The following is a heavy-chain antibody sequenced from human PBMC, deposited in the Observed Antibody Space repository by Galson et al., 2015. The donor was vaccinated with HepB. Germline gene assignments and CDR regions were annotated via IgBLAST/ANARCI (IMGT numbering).Heavy chain of an antibody. D-gene: IGHD2-15*01. CDR3: ARGRGVVVVAGTYYMDV. CDR1: GGTFSSYA. CDR2: IIPIFGTA. J-gene: IGHJ6*03. V-gene: IGHV1-69*06. Sequence: SVKVSCKASGGTFSSYAISWVRQAPGQGLEWMGGIIPIFGTANYAQKFQGRVTITADKSTSTAYMELSSLRSDDTAVYYCARGRGVVVVAGTYYMDVWGKGTTVTVSS.